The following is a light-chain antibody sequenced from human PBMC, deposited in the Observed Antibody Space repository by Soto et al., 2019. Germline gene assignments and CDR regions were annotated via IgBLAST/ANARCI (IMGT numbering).Light chain of an antibody. CDR3: QQYTSQMT. V-gene: IGKV1-5*03. J-gene: IGKJ1*01. CDR1: QYISSW. CDR2: KAS. Sequence: DIQMTQSPSTLSASVGDRVTISCRASQYISSWLAWYQQKPGKAPKLLIYKASSLERGVPSRFSGSGSGTDFNLTISSLQPDDFAAYYCQQYTSQMTFGQGTKVEIK.